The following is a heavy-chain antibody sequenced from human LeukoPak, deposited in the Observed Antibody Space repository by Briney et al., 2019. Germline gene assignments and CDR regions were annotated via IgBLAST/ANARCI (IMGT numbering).Heavy chain of an antibody. CDR2: ISGSGGST. V-gene: IGHV3-23*01. D-gene: IGHD4-17*01. CDR3: ARDPSVTTGY. Sequence: GGSLRLSCAASGFTFSSYAMSWVRQAPGKGLEWVSAISGSGGSTYYANSVKGRFTISRDNSKNTLYLQMNSLRAEDTAVYYCARDPSVTTGYWGQGTLVTVSS. CDR1: GFTFSSYA. J-gene: IGHJ4*02.